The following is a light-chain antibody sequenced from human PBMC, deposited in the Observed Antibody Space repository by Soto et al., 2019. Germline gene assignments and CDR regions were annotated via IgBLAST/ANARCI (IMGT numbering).Light chain of an antibody. CDR2: DAS. CDR1: QSVSNNY. CDR3: KQYGASPWT. V-gene: IGKV3-20*01. J-gene: IGKJ1*01. Sequence: VLTQSAGTLSLTPGENAPLCYRASQSVSNNYLAWYHQKPGQARSLLIFDASWRATGIPDRFSGSGSGTDFTLTISRLQPEDFAVYYCKQYGASPWTFGQGTKVDIK.